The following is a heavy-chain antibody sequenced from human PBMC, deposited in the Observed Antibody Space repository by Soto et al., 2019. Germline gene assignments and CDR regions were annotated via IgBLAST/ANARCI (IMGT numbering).Heavy chain of an antibody. D-gene: IGHD6-6*01. V-gene: IGHV4-34*01. CDR1: GGSFSGYY. CDR3: ARGWSSSSYYYLDV. J-gene: IGHJ6*03. Sequence: SETLSLTCAVYGGSFSGYYWSWIRQPPGKGLEWIGAINHSGGTNYNPSLKSRVTISLDTSKNQFSLKLTSVTAADTAIYYCARGWSSSSYYYLDVWGKGTTVTVSS. CDR2: INHSGGT.